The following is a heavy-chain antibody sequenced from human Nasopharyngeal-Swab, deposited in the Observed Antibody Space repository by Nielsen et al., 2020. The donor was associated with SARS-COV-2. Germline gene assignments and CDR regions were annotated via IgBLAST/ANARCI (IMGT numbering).Heavy chain of an antibody. CDR3: AKWASSNWSDY. CDR1: GFTFSNYV. D-gene: IGHD6-13*01. V-gene: IGHV3-23*01. J-gene: IGHJ4*02. CDR2: ISGSSGNT. Sequence: ESLKISCAASGFTFSNYVMSWVRQPPGKGLEWVSAISGSSGNTHYTDSVKGRFTISRDNSRSTLYLQMNSLRVEDTAVYYCAKWASSNWSDYWGQGTLVTVSS.